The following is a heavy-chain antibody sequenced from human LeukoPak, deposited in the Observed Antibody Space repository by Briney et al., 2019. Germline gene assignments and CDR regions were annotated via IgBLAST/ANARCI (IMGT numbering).Heavy chain of an antibody. D-gene: IGHD6-19*01. J-gene: IGHJ4*02. V-gene: IGHV1-69*04. Sequence: ASVKVSCKASGGTFSSYAISWVRQAPGQGLEWMGRIIPILGIANYAQKFQGRVTMTRDTSTSTVYMELSSLRSEDTAVYYCARALEQWLDLDYWGQGTLVTVSS. CDR1: GGTFSSYA. CDR2: IIPILGIA. CDR3: ARALEQWLDLDY.